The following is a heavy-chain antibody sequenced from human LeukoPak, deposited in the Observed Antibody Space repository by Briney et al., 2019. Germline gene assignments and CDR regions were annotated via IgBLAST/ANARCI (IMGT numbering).Heavy chain of an antibody. CDR3: ATLNGPLFEY. CDR1: GFTFSSYD. J-gene: IGHJ4*02. Sequence: GGSLRLSCAASGFTFSSYDMYWVRQAPDKGLEWVAFIQYERNNKLYADSVRGRFTISRDNAKNSLYLQMRSLRAEDTAVYYCATLNGPLFEYWGQGTLVTVSS. CDR2: IQYERNNK. D-gene: IGHD2-8*01. V-gene: IGHV3-30*02.